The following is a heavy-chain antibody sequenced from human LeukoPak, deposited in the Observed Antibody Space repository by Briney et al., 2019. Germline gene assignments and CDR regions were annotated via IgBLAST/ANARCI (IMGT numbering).Heavy chain of an antibody. CDR2: INTDGSTT. D-gene: IGHD2-8*02. CDR3: SRGKSAGLVNWFDP. Sequence: GGSLRLSCAASGFTFSSYWMHWVRQAPGKGLVWVSRINTDGSTTAYADSVKGRFTISRDNAKNTLYLEMNSLRAEDTAIYYCSRGKSAGLVNWFDPWGQGTLVTVSS. J-gene: IGHJ5*02. V-gene: IGHV3-74*03. CDR1: GFTFSSYW.